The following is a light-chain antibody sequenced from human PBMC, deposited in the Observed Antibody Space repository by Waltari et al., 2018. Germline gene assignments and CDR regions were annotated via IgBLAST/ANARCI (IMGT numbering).Light chain of an antibody. CDR2: DDR. CDR1: NIGDKS. CDR3: QVWGSSSDHWM. J-gene: IGLJ3*02. Sequence: SYVLTQPPSVSVAPGQPARITCGGTNIGDKSVPWYQKKPGQAPVLVVYDDRDRPSGIPERFSGSNSGNTATLTSSRVEAGDEADYYCQVWGSSSDHWMFGGGTKLTVL. V-gene: IGLV3-21*02.